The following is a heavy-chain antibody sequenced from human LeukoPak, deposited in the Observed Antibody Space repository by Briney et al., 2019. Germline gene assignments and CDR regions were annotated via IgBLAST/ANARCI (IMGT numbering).Heavy chain of an antibody. CDR3: AKEPSCSGGNCYYFDN. J-gene: IGHJ4*02. CDR1: GFTFSSYA. CDR2: ISGSGDST. Sequence: PGGSLRLSCAASGFTFSSYAMSWVRQAPGKGLEWVSGISGSGDSTYYADSVKGRFTIPRDNSKNTVDLQMNSLRAEDTAIYYCAKEPSCSGGNCYYFDNWGQGTLVTVSS. V-gene: IGHV3-23*01. D-gene: IGHD2-15*01.